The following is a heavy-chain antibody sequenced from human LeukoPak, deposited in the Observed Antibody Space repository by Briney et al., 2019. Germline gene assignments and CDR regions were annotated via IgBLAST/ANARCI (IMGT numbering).Heavy chain of an antibody. Sequence: GGSLRLSCAASGFTFSSYAMTWVRQAPGKGLEWVSSISGDGRHTYYADSVKGRFTISRDNSKNTLYVQVNSLRVEDTAVYYCAKGGQMVYGIPDNWGQGTLVTVSS. D-gene: IGHD2-8*01. CDR1: GFTFSSYA. CDR3: AKGGQMVYGIPDN. J-gene: IGHJ4*02. V-gene: IGHV3-23*01. CDR2: ISGDGRHT.